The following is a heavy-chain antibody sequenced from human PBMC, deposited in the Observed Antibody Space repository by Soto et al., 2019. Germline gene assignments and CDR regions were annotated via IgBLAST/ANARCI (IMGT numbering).Heavy chain of an antibody. CDR1: GGAFSSYA. J-gene: IGHJ5*02. D-gene: IGHD3-10*01. Sequence: SVKVSCKASGGAFSSYAISWVRQAPGQGLEWMGGIIPIFGTANYAQKFQGRVTITADESTSTAYMGLSSLRSEDTAVYYCARDRGDTMVRGIENWFDPWGQGTLVTVSS. CDR2: IIPIFGTA. CDR3: ARDRGDTMVRGIENWFDP. V-gene: IGHV1-69*13.